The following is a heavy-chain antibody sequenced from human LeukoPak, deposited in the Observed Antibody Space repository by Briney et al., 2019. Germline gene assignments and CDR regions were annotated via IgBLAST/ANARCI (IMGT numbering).Heavy chain of an antibody. Sequence: PSETLSLTCTVSGGSISSYYWSWIRQPPGKGLEWIGYIYYSGSTHYNPSLKSRVTISVDTSKNQFSLKLSSVTTADTAGLYCAXXXXXXAMGYPSDAFDIWGQGTMVTVSS. CDR1: GGSISSYY. D-gene: IGHD5-18*01. V-gene: IGHV4-59*01. CDR2: IYYSGST. CDR3: AXXXXXXAMGYPSDAFDI. J-gene: IGHJ3*02.